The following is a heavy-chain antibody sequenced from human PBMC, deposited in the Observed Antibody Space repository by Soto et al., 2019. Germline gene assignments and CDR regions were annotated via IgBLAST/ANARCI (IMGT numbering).Heavy chain of an antibody. CDR1: GYTFTSYG. D-gene: IGHD1-26*01. V-gene: IGHV1-18*01. CDR3: ARASGRSYWFDP. J-gene: IGHJ5*02. Sequence: QVQLVQSGAEVKKPGASVKVSCKASGYTFTSYGISWVRQAPGQGLEWMGWISAYNGNTNYAQKLQGRVTMTTDTSTITAYTELRTLRSDDTAVYYCARASGRSYWFDPWGQGTLVTVSS. CDR2: ISAYNGNT.